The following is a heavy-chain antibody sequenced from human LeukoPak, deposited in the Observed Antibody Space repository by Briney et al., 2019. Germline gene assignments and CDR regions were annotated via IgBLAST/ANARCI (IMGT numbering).Heavy chain of an antibody. D-gene: IGHD6-13*01. CDR3: VGPGIAAAAY. Sequence: ASVKVSCKASGNTFMDFYTHWVRQAPGQGLEWMGRINPKSGATNYAQNFQGRVTMTRDTSISTAFMELSRLRFDDPAVYYCVGPGIAAAAYWGQGTLVTVSS. J-gene: IGHJ1*01. CDR1: GNTFMDFY. CDR2: INPKSGAT. V-gene: IGHV1-2*06.